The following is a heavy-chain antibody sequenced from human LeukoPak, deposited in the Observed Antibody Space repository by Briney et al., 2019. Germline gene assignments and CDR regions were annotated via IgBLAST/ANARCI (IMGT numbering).Heavy chain of an antibody. CDR1: GGSITSYY. CDR2: IYYSGST. D-gene: IGHD3-22*01. V-gene: IGHV4-59*08. CDR3: ARRGQSSGYYYVGAFDI. J-gene: IGHJ3*02. Sequence: SETLSLTYTVSGGSITSYYWSWIRQPPGKGLEWMGYIYYSGSTNYNPSLKSRVTISVDTSKTQFSLKLSSVTAADPDVYYCARRGQSSGYYYVGAFDIWGQGTMVTVSS.